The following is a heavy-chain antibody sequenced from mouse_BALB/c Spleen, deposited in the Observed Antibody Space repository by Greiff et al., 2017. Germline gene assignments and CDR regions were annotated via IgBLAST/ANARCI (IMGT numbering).Heavy chain of an antibody. J-gene: IGHJ2*01. Sequence: QVQLQQSGPELVRPGVSVKISCKGSSYTFTDYAMHWVKQSHAKSLEWIGVISTYYGNTNYNQKFKGKATMTVDKSSSTAYMELARLTSEDSAIYYCARGAYGYFDYWGQGTTLTVSS. D-gene: IGHD1-1*02. CDR2: ISTYYGNT. V-gene: IGHV1-67*01. CDR1: SYTFTDYA. CDR3: ARGAYGYFDY.